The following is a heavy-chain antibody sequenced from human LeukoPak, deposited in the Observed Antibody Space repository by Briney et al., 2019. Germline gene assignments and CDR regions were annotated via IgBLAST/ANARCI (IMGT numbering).Heavy chain of an antibody. CDR3: ARQILTTVFGLSFDY. D-gene: IGHD3/OR15-3a*01. V-gene: IGHV3-21*01. J-gene: IGHJ4*02. Sequence: GGSLRLSCAASGFTFSAYAINWVRQAPGKALEWVSCISSDSNYIYYADSVKGRFTISRDNAKNSLYLQMNSLRAEDTAVYYCARQILTTVFGLSFDYWGQGALITVSS. CDR2: ISSDSNYI. CDR1: GFTFSAYA.